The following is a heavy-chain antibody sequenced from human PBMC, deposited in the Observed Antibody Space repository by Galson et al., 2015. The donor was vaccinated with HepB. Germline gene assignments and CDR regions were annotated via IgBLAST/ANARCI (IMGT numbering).Heavy chain of an antibody. V-gene: IGHV3-23*01. CDR2: ISGSGGST. CDR3: AKGPRVVLRFLEWLLRVYYGMDV. CDR1: GFTFSSYA. D-gene: IGHD3-3*01. Sequence: SLRLSCAASGFTFSSYAMSWVRQAPGKGLEWVSAISGSGGSTYYADSVKGRFTISRDNSKNTLYLQMNSLRAEDTAVYYCAKGPRVVLRFLEWLLRVYYGMDVWGQGTTVTVSS. J-gene: IGHJ6*02.